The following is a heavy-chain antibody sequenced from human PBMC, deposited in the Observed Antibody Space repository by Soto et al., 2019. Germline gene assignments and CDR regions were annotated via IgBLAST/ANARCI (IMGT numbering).Heavy chain of an antibody. V-gene: IGHV3-66*01. Sequence: EVQLVESGGGLVQPGGSLRLSCAASGFTVSSNSMSWVRQAPGKGLEWVSVIYTVGSTYHADSVKGRFTISRDESKNTVDLQMNSLRAEDTAVYYCARGGGIVTATTKCACDIWGQGTMVTVSS. D-gene: IGHD6-13*01. J-gene: IGHJ3*02. CDR1: GFTVSSNS. CDR2: IYTVGST. CDR3: ARGGGIVTATTKCACDI.